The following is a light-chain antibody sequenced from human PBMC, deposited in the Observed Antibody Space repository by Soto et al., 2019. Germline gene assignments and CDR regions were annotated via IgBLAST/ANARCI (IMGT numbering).Light chain of an antibody. Sequence: DIQMTQSPSTLSASVGDRVTITCRASQSISSWLAWYQQKPGKAPKLLIYKASSLESGVPSRFSGSGSGTEFTLTISSLQPDDLATYYCQQYNTYLTFGGGTKVDIK. CDR2: KAS. J-gene: IGKJ4*01. CDR3: QQYNTYLT. CDR1: QSISSW. V-gene: IGKV1-5*03.